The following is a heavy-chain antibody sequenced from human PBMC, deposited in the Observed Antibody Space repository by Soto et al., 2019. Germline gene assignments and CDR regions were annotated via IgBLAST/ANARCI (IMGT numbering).Heavy chain of an antibody. V-gene: IGHV4-39*01. D-gene: IGHD5-12*01. CDR1: GGSISSSSYY. CDR2: IYYSGST. J-gene: IGHJ5*02. CDR3: ARHAGYSGYDFYWFDP. Sequence: QLQLQESGPGLVKPSETLSLTCTVSGGSISSSSYYWGWIRQPPGKGLEWIGSIYYSGSTYYNPSLKSRVTISVDTSKNQFSLKLSSVIAADTAVYYCARHAGYSGYDFYWFDPWGQGTLVTVSS.